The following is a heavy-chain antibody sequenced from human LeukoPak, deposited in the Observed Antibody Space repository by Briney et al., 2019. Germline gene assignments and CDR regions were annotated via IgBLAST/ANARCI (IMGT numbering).Heavy chain of an antibody. V-gene: IGHV3-48*04. CDR3: ARPPLYCSSTSCYAFDI. CDR2: ISSSSSTI. CDR1: GFTFSSYS. Sequence: GGSLRLSCAASGFTFSSYSMNWVRQAPGKGLEWVSYISSSSSTIYYADSVKGRFTISRDNAKNSLYLQMNSLRAEDTAVYYCARPPLYCSSTSCYAFDIWGQGTMVTVSS. D-gene: IGHD2-2*01. J-gene: IGHJ3*02.